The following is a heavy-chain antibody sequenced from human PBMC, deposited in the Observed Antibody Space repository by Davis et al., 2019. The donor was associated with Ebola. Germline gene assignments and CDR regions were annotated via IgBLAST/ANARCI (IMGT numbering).Heavy chain of an antibody. CDR1: GFTFSSYA. D-gene: IGHD4-11*01. CDR3: ARDGEVMTTGLLVYYYGMDV. J-gene: IGHJ6*04. V-gene: IGHV3-48*04. CDR2: ISSSGSTI. Sequence: GGSLRLSCAASGFTFSSYAMSWVRQAPGKGLEWVSYISSSGSTIYYADSVKGRFTISRDNAKNSLYLQMNSLRAEDTAVYYCARDGEVMTTGLLVYYYGMDVWGKGTTVTVSS.